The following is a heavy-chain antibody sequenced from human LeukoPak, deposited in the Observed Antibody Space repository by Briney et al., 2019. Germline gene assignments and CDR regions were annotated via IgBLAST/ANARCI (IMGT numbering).Heavy chain of an antibody. D-gene: IGHD1-20*01. J-gene: IGHJ5*02. CDR3: ARHPRITGTTLSWFDP. V-gene: IGHV5-51*01. Sequence: GESLKISCKGSGYSFTSYWIGWVRQMPGKGLEWMGIIYPGDSDTRYSPSFQGQVTISADKPISTAYLQWSSLKASDTAMYYCARHPRITGTTLSWFDPWGQGTLVTVSS. CDR2: IYPGDSDT. CDR1: GYSFTSYW.